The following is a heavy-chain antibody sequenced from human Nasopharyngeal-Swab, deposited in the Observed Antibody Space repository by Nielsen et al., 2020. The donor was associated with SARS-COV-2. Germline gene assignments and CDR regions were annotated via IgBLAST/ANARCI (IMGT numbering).Heavy chain of an antibody. J-gene: IGHJ4*02. Sequence: GGSLRLSCGTSGFTFRNFAFHWVRQAPGKGLEWVTGVSFDGCTKYYADSVRGRFTISRDPSKNPLYLKMHGLRPEDTVLYYFARRWGAYGSVTYSPFDSWGQGTLVTVSP. V-gene: IGHV3-30-3*01. CDR3: ARRWGAYGSVTYSPFDS. CDR2: VSFDGCTK. CDR1: GFTFRNFA. D-gene: IGHD3-10*01.